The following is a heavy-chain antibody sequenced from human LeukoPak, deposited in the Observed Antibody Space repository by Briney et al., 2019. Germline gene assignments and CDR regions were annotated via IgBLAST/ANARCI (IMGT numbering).Heavy chain of an antibody. Sequence: SETLSLTCTVSGSISGYYWSWIRQPPGKGLEWIGYIYTSGSTNYNPSLESRVTISVDTSKNQFSLDLSSVTAADTAVYYCARQRCTSASCLTKNAFDIWGQGTMVTVSS. CDR2: IYTSGST. J-gene: IGHJ3*02. CDR3: ARQRCTSASCLTKNAFDI. D-gene: IGHD2-2*01. CDR1: GSISGYY. V-gene: IGHV4-4*09.